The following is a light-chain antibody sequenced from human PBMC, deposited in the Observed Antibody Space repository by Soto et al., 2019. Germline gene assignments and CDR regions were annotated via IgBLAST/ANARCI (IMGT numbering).Light chain of an antibody. CDR1: QSVNSR. J-gene: IGKJ5*01. V-gene: IGKV3-20*01. Sequence: IVFTQSPCTLSLSPGERATLSCRASQSVNSRLAWYQHKPGQAPRLLISGASSRATGIPDRFSGSGSATDFTLTISRLEPEDFALYYCQHYGRSPITFGQGTRLEI. CDR3: QHYGRSPIT. CDR2: GAS.